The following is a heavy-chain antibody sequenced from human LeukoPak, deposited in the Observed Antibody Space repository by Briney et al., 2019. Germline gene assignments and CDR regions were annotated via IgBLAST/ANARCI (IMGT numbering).Heavy chain of an antibody. CDR1: GFTFSSYA. Sequence: PGESLQISCAASGFTFSSYAMSWVRQAPGKGLEWVSAISGSGGSTYYADSVKGRFTISRDNSKNTLYLQMNSLRAEDTAVYYCAKGAPWSGYLETPIDYWGQGTLVTVSS. V-gene: IGHV3-23*01. CDR2: ISGSGGST. CDR3: AKGAPWSGYLETPIDY. D-gene: IGHD3-3*01. J-gene: IGHJ4*02.